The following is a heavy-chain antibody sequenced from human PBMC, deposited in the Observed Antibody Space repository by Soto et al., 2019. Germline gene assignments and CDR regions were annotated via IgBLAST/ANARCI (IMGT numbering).Heavy chain of an antibody. V-gene: IGHV4-30-4*01. Sequence: QVQLQESGPGLVKPSQTLSLTCTVSGGSISSGDYYWSWIRQPPGKGLEWIGYIYYSGSTYYNPALKSRATIAADTSKNQFSLKLSSVTAADTAVYYCARVGGFGATTIDYWGQGTLVTVSS. CDR1: GGSISSGDYY. CDR3: ARVGGFGATTIDY. CDR2: IYYSGST. D-gene: IGHD3-10*01. J-gene: IGHJ4*02.